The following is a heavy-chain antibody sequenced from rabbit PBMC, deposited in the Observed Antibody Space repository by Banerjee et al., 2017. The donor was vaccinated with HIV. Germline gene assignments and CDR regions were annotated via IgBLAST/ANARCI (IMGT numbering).Heavy chain of an antibody. J-gene: IGHJ6*01. V-gene: IGHV1S45*01. Sequence: QEQLKESGGDLVKPGASLTLTCTASGFSFSSSYWICWVRQAPGKGLEWIACIRAGVSGNTVYASWAKGRFTISKTSSTTVTLQMTSLTAADTATYFCARDLAGVIGWNFGLWGQGTLVTVS. CDR1: GFSFSSSYW. D-gene: IGHD4-1*01. CDR3: ARDLAGVIGWNFGL. CDR2: IRAGVSGNT.